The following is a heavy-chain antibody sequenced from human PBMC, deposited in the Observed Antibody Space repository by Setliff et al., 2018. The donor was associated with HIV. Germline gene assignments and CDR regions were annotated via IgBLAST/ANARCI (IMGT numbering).Heavy chain of an antibody. CDR2: INPSGGST. CDR1: GYTFTSYY. J-gene: IGHJ4*02. CDR3: ARDGGSGTTVTFTLDY. V-gene: IGHV1-46*01. D-gene: IGHD4-17*01. Sequence: ASVKVSCKASGYTFTSYYMHWVRQAPGQGLEWMGIINPSGGSTSYAQKFQGRVTITRDTSTSTVYMELSSLRSEDTAVYYCARDGGSGTTVTFTLDYWGQGTLVTVSS.